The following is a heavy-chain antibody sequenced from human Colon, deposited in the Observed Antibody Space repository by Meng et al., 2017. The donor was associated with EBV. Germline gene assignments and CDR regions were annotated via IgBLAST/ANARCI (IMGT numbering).Heavy chain of an antibody. CDR2: INTKTGNP. V-gene: IGHV7-4-1*02. CDR1: GYTSPRMA. J-gene: IGHJ4*02. D-gene: IGHD2-15*01. CDR3: ARLYCSGGSCYTIDY. Sequence: RLLHSGATLHKHADSATVSRQASGYTSPRMAVNWVQQAPGQGIEWMGWINTKTGNPTFAQGFTGRFVFSLDTSVSTAYLQISSLKAADTAVYYCARLYCSGGSCYTIDYWGQGTLVTVSS.